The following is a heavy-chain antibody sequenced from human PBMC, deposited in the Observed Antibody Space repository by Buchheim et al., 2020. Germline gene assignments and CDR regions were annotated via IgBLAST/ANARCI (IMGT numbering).Heavy chain of an antibody. CDR1: GFTFSSYG. J-gene: IGHJ6*02. CDR3: AKDLYYYGSGSSRRSYGMDV. D-gene: IGHD3-10*01. CDR2: IRYDGSNK. V-gene: IGHV3-30*02. Sequence: QVQLVESGGGVVKPGRSLRLSCAASGFTFSSYGMHWVRQAPGKGLEWVAFIRYDGSNKYYADSVKGRFTISRDNSKNTLYLQMNSLRAEDTAVYYCAKDLYYYGSGSSRRSYGMDVWGQGTT.